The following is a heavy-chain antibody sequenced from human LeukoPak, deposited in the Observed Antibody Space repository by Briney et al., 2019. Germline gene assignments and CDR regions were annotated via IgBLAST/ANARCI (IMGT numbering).Heavy chain of an antibody. CDR2: IKHDGSEK. CDR1: GFTFSSYA. CDR3: ATDRGWRTSGYYLYYFEY. Sequence: PGRSLRLSCAASGFTFSSYATHWVRQAPGKGLEWVASIKHDGSEKYYVDSVRGRFTISRDNTMNSLYLQMSSLRAEDTAVYYCATDRGWRTSGYYLYYFEYWGQGTLVTFSS. V-gene: IGHV3-7*01. D-gene: IGHD3-3*01. J-gene: IGHJ4*02.